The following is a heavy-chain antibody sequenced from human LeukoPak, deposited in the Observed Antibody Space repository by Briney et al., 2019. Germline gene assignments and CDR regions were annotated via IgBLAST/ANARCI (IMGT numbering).Heavy chain of an antibody. Sequence: GRSLRLSCAASGFTLSSYAMHWVRQAPGKGLEWVAVISYDGSNKYYADSVKGRFTISRDNSKNTLYLQMNSLRAEDTAVYYCARAGGRISGSYYGRFDPWGQGTLVTVYS. J-gene: IGHJ5*02. CDR3: ARAGGRISGSYYGRFDP. V-gene: IGHV3-30*01. CDR1: GFTLSSYA. CDR2: ISYDGSNK. D-gene: IGHD1-26*01.